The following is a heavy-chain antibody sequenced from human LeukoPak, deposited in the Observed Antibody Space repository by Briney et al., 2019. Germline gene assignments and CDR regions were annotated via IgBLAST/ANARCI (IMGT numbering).Heavy chain of an antibody. Sequence: ASVKVSCKASGYTFISYYIHWVRQAPGQGLEWLGIINPSGSSTTYAQKFRGRVTMTRDMSTSTVYMELNSLTSEDTAVYYCARDSPEGSSGDIVMIVAAIEARNAFDFWGQGTMVTVSS. CDR3: ARDSPEGSSGDIVMIVAAIEARNAFDF. CDR1: GYTFISYY. D-gene: IGHD2-15*01. J-gene: IGHJ3*01. CDR2: INPSGSST. V-gene: IGHV1-46*01.